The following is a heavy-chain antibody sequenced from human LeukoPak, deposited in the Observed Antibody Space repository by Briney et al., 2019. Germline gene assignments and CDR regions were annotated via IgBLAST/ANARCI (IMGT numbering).Heavy chain of an antibody. D-gene: IGHD6-19*01. Sequence: GASVKDSCKASGYTFTGYYMYWVRQAPGQRVEWMAWINPNSGGTNDAEKFQGRVTMTRDTAISTAYMELSSLRSEDTAVYYCARRSGWASFDYWGQGTLVTVSS. CDR3: ARRSGWASFDY. V-gene: IGHV1-2*02. J-gene: IGHJ4*02. CDR1: GYTFTGYY. CDR2: INPNSGGT.